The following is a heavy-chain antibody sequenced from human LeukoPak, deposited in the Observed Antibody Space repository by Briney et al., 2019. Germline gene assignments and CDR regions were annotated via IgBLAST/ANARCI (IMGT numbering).Heavy chain of an antibody. V-gene: IGHV3-21*01. CDR2: ISSSSSYI. CDR1: GFTFSSYS. CDR3: ARVRYYYDSSGLDY. D-gene: IGHD3-22*01. Sequence: GGSLILSCAASGFTFSSYSMNWVRQAPGKGLEWVSSISSSSSYIYYADSVKGRFTISRDNAKNSLYLQMNSLRAEDTAVYYCARVRYYYDSSGLDYWGQGTLVTVSS. J-gene: IGHJ4*02.